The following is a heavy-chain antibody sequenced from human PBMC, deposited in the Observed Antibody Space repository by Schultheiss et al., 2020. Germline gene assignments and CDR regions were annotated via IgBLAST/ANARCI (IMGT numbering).Heavy chain of an antibody. CDR3: ARLNIGMKHSSSQINRRQPDAFDI. CDR1: GGSISSYY. CDR2: IYHSGST. Sequence: SQTLSLTCTVSGGSISSYYWSWIRQPPGKGLEWIGEIYHSGSTNYNPSLKSRVTISVDKSKNQFSLKLSSVTAADTAVYYCARLNIGMKHSSSQINRRQPDAFDIWGQGTMVTVSS. D-gene: IGHD6-13*01. V-gene: IGHV4-59*12. J-gene: IGHJ3*02.